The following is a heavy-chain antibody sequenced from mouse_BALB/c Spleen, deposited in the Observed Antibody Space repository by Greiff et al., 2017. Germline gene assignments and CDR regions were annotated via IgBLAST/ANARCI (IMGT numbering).Heavy chain of an antibody. CDR1: GFTFSSYY. CDR3: ARHGNYDWYFDV. J-gene: IGHJ1*01. Sequence: EVQVVESGGGLVKLGGSLKLSCAASGFTFSSYYMSWVRQTPEKRLELVAAINSNGGSTYYPDTVKGRFTISRDNAKNTLYLQMSSLKSEDTALYYCARHGNYDWYFDVWGAGTTVTVSS. D-gene: IGHD2-1*01. CDR2: INSNGGST. V-gene: IGHV5-6-2*01.